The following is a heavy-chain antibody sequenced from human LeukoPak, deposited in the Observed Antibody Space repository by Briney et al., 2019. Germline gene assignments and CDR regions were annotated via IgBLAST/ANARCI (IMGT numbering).Heavy chain of an antibody. CDR2: IWYDGSNK. Sequence: PGRSLRLSCAPSGFTFSSYGMHWVRQAPGKGLGWVAVIWYDGSNKYYADSVKGRFTISRDNSKNTLYLQMNSLRAEDTAVYYCAKGGTHDYGDYFDYWGQGTLVTVSS. D-gene: IGHD4-17*01. J-gene: IGHJ4*02. CDR3: AKGGTHDYGDYFDY. CDR1: GFTFSSYG. V-gene: IGHV3-33*06.